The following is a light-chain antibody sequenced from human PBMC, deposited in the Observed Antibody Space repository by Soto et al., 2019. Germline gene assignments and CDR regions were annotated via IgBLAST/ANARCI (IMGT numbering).Light chain of an antibody. V-gene: IGKV3-20*01. J-gene: IGKJ1*01. Sequence: ENVLTQSPGTLSLTTGERATLSCRASQSVSSSYLAWYQQKPGQAPRLLIYDASSRATGIPDRFSGSGSGTDFTLTISRLEPEDFAVYFCQQYGSSPRTFGQGTKVDIK. CDR2: DAS. CDR1: QSVSSSY. CDR3: QQYGSSPRT.